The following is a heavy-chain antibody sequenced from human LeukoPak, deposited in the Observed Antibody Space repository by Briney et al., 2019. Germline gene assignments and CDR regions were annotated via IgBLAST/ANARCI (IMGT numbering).Heavy chain of an antibody. V-gene: IGHV4-59*08. Sequence: SETLSLTCTVSGGSISNYYWSWIRQPPGKGLKWIGYIHYRGSTNHNPSLEGRVTISVDTSKNQLSLKLSSVTAADTAVYYCAAYSAPSVTRFGYWGQGTLVTVSS. CDR1: GGSISNYY. CDR3: AAYSAPSVTRFGY. J-gene: IGHJ4*02. CDR2: IHYRGST. D-gene: IGHD4-17*01.